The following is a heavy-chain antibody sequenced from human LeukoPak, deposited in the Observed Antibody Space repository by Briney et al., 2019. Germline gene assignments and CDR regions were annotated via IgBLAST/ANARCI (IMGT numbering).Heavy chain of an antibody. CDR2: IWYDGSNK. D-gene: IGHD1-26*01. CDR1: GFTFSSYG. CDR3: AREALLGYFDY. V-gene: IGHV3-33*01. Sequence: GRSLRLSCAASGFTFSSYGMHRVRQAPGKGLEWVAVIWYDGSNKYYADSVKGRFTISRDNSKNTLYLQMNSLRAEDTAVYYCAREALLGYFDYWGQGTLVTVSS. J-gene: IGHJ4*02.